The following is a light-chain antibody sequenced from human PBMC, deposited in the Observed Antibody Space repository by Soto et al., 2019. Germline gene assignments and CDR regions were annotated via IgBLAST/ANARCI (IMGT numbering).Light chain of an antibody. CDR1: QSVNSN. CDR3: QQYNVWPLT. V-gene: IGKV3-15*01. CDR2: VAS. J-gene: IGKJ4*01. Sequence: EIVMTQSPVTLSVSPGDRATLSCWASQSVNSNLAWYQQKPGQTPKLLIYVASTRATGIPARFSGSGSGTEFTLTISSLQSEDFAVYYCQQYNVWPLTFGGGTKVEFK.